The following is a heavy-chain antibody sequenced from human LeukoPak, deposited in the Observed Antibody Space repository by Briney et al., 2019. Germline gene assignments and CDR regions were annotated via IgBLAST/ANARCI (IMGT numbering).Heavy chain of an antibody. J-gene: IGHJ5*02. CDR1: GGSISSSSYY. CDR3: ARLELEPTSWFDP. V-gene: IGHV4-39*01. CDR2: IYYSGST. D-gene: IGHD1-1*01. Sequence: KPSETLSLTCTVSGGSISSSSYYWGWIRQPPGKGLEWIGSIYYSGSTYYNPSLKSRVTISVDTSKNQFSLKLSSVTAADTAVYYCARLELEPTSWFDPWGQGTLVTVSS.